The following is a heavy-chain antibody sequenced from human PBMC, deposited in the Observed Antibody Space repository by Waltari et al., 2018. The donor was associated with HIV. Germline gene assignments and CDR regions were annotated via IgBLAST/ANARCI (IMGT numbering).Heavy chain of an antibody. D-gene: IGHD2-2*01. CDR2: IYHSGST. V-gene: IGHV4-4*02. Sequence: QVQLQESGPGLVKPSGTLSLTCAVSGGSISSSNWSRWVRQPPGKGPEWVGEIYHSGSTNYNPSLKSRVTISVDKSKNQFSLKLSSVTAADTAVYYCARDPISRDCSSTSCRAYYYYGMDVWGQGTTVTVSS. CDR1: GGSISSSNW. CDR3: ARDPISRDCSSTSCRAYYYYGMDV. J-gene: IGHJ6*02.